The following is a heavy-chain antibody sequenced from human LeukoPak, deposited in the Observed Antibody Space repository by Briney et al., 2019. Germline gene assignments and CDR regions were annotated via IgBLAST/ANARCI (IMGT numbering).Heavy chain of an antibody. CDR3: ARGGAFYCSGGSCKDHDAFDI. CDR1: GGTFSSYA. CDR2: IIPIFGTA. Sequence: SVKVSCKASGGTFSSYAISWVRQAPGQGLEWMGRIIPIFGTANYAQKFQGRVTITTDESTSTAYMELSSLRSEDTAVHYCARGGAFYCSGGSCKDHDAFDIWGQGTMVTVSS. J-gene: IGHJ3*02. D-gene: IGHD2-15*01. V-gene: IGHV1-69*05.